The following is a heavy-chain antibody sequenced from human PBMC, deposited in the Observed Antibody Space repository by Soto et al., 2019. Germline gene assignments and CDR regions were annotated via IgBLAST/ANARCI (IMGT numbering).Heavy chain of an antibody. V-gene: IGHV1-18*01. CDR1: GYTFSMYG. CDR3: ARLHRYGDNHPDL. CDR2: SSAYNGKT. D-gene: IGHD3-10*01. Sequence: QGQLVQSGNEVKKPGASVKVSCKASGYTFSMYGITWVRQAPGQGLEWMGWSSAYNGKTQYAQKRQGRVAMTTDTSTTTAYMELRSLRSDDTAMYYCARLHRYGDNHPDLWGQGTLVTVSS. J-gene: IGHJ4*02.